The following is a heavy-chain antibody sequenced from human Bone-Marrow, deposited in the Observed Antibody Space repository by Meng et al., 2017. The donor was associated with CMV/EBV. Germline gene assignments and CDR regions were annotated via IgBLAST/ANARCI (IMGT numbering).Heavy chain of an antibody. V-gene: IGHV1-69*10. CDR2: IIPILGIA. CDR1: GGTFSSYA. CDR3: ARVGYDILTGYPADAFDI. J-gene: IGHJ3*02. Sequence: SVKVSCKASGGTFSSYAISWVRQAPGQGLEWMGGIIPILGIANYAQKFQGRVTITADKSTSTVYMELSSLRSEDTAVYYCARVGYDILTGYPADAFDIWGQGTMVTVSS. D-gene: IGHD3-9*01.